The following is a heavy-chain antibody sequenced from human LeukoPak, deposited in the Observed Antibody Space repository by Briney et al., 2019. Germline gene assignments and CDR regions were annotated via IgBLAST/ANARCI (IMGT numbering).Heavy chain of an antibody. CDR2: IYHSGST. CDR3: ARHASGGDY. CDR1: GGSISSGYY. Sequence: SETLSLTCTVSGGSISSGYYWGWIRQPPGKGLEWIGSIYHSGSTYYNPSLKSRVTISVDTSKNQFSLKLSSVTAADTAVYYCARHASGGDYWGQGTLVTVSS. V-gene: IGHV4-38-2*02. J-gene: IGHJ4*02. D-gene: IGHD6-19*01.